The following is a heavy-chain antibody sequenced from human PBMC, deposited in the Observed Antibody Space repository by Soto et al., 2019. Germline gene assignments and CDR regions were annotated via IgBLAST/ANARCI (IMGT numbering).Heavy chain of an antibody. CDR3: AKASCSGGSCYSGYYFDY. D-gene: IGHD2-15*01. CDR1: GFTFSSYA. Sequence: GGSLRLSCAASGFTFSSYAMSWVRQAPGKGLEWVSAISGSGGSTYYADSVKGRFTISRDNSKNTLYLQMNSLRAEDTAVYYCAKASCSGGSCYSGYYFDYWGQGTLVTVSS. CDR2: ISGSGGST. J-gene: IGHJ4*02. V-gene: IGHV3-23*01.